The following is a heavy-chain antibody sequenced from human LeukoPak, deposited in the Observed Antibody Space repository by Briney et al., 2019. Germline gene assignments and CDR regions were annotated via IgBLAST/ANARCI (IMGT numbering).Heavy chain of an antibody. V-gene: IGHV4-38-2*02. Sequence: PPETLSLTCTVSGYSISSGYYWGWIRQPPGKGLEWIGSIYHSGSTYYNPSLKSRVTISGDTSKNQFSLNLSSVTATDTAVYYCARDCSSTTCYTRSFDPWGQGTLVTVSS. CDR1: GYSISSGYY. CDR3: ARDCSSTTCYTRSFDP. J-gene: IGHJ5*02. CDR2: IYHSGST. D-gene: IGHD2-2*02.